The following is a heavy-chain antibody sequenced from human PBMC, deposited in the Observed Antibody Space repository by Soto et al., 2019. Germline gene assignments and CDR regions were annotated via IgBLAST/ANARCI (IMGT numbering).Heavy chain of an antibody. V-gene: IGHV3-23*01. CDR1: GFTFRRCA. CDR2: ISGSGGST. D-gene: IGHD1-1*01. J-gene: IGHJ6*02. Sequence: EVQLWESGGGLAQPGGSLRLPCAPSGFTFRRCAMSWVRQSRGRGLEWVSAISGSGGSTYYADSVKGRFTISRDNSKNTLYLQMNSLRAEDTAVYYCAKTYTNYYYYGMDVWGQGTTVTVSS. CDR3: AKTYTNYYYYGMDV.